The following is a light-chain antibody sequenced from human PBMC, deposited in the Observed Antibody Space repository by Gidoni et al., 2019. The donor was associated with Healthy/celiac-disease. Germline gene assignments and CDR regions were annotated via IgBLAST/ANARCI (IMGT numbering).Light chain of an antibody. V-gene: IGLV2-14*03. Sequence: QSALTQPASVSGSPGQSITISCTGTSSDVGGYNYVSWYQQHPGKAPKLMIYDVGNRPSGVSNRFSVSKSGTTASLTISGLQAEDEADYYCSSYTSSSTWVFGGGTKLTVL. CDR1: SSDVGGYNY. CDR3: SSYTSSSTWV. J-gene: IGLJ3*02. CDR2: DVG.